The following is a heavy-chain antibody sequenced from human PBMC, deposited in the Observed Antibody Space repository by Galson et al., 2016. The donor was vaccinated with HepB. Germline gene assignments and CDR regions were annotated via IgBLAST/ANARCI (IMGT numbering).Heavy chain of an antibody. CDR2: IYHSGST. V-gene: IGHV4-31*03. CDR1: GNSINSGGYY. D-gene: IGHD3-10*01. CDR3: ARVSVTMVRGPSFDC. Sequence: TLSLTCSVSGNSINSGGYYWTWIRQHPGKGLEYIGYIYHSGSTYYNPTLKSRLTISVDTSKNQFSLKLSSVTAADTAVYYCARVSVTMVRGPSFDCWGQGTLVTVSS. J-gene: IGHJ4*02.